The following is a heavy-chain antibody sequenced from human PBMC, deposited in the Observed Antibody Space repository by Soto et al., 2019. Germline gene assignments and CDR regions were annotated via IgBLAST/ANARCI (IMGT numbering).Heavy chain of an antibody. J-gene: IGHJ6*02. CDR1: GYTFTSYY. D-gene: IGHD2-15*01. CDR3: ARAFGYCSGGSCYPYYYYYGMDV. CDR2: INPSGGST. V-gene: IGHV1-46*01. Sequence: GASVKGSCKASGYTFTSYYMHWVRQAPGQGLEWMGIINPSGGSTSYAQKFQGRVTMTRDTSTSTVYMELSSLRSEDTAVYYCARAFGYCSGGSCYPYYYYYGMDVWGQGTTVTVSS.